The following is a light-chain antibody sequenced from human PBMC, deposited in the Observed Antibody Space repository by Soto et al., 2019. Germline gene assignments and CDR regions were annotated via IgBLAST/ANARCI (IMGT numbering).Light chain of an antibody. CDR1: QSVSSD. CDR3: QQYNSWPPT. CDR2: GAS. J-gene: IGKJ1*01. V-gene: IGKV3-15*01. Sequence: EIVMTQSPATLSVSPGESAALSCRASQSVSSDLAWYQQKPGQVYRLLIYGASTRVTGIPARFSATGSGTEFTLTISSLQSEDLAVYCCQQYNSWPPTFGQGTKVEIK.